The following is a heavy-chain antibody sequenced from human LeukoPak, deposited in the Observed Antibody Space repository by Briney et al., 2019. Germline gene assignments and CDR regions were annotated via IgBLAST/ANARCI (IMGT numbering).Heavy chain of an antibody. CDR3: ARPGIRRYNWFDP. Sequence: SGTPSLTRAVFWGVFSGFYLSWVPQPPRKGAGGIGEINHSGSTNYNPSLKSRVTISVDTSKNQFSLKLSSVTAADTAVYYCARPGIRRYNWFDPWGQGTLVTVSS. D-gene: IGHD3-3*02. CDR2: INHSGST. J-gene: IGHJ5*02. CDR1: WGVFSGFY. V-gene: IGHV4-34*01.